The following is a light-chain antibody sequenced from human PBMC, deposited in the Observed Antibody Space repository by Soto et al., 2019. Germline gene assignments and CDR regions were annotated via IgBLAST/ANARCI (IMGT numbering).Light chain of an antibody. CDR3: QQYGSSRDT. CDR1: QSVAGNS. V-gene: IGKV3-20*01. J-gene: IGKJ2*01. Sequence: EIVLTQSPGTLSLSPGERATLSCRASQSVAGNSLAWYRLKPGQAPRLLIYGASNRATGIPDRFSGSASGTDFTLAISRLEPEDFAVYYCQQYGSSRDTFGQGTKLEIK. CDR2: GAS.